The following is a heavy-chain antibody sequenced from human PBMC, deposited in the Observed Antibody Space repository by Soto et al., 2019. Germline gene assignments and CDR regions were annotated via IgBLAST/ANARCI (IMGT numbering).Heavy chain of an antibody. CDR1: GFTFNNYW. V-gene: IGHV3-7*05. CDR3: ARASRSHDSEY. D-gene: IGHD3-16*01. CDR2: INQDGSQT. Sequence: EVQLEESGGGLVQPGGSLRLACKTPGFTFNNYWMSWLRQAPGKGLEWVANINQDGSQTDYVDSVKGRFTLSRDNAKTSLYLQMNSMRVEDTAVYYCARASRSHDSEYWGQGTLVTVSS. J-gene: IGHJ1*01.